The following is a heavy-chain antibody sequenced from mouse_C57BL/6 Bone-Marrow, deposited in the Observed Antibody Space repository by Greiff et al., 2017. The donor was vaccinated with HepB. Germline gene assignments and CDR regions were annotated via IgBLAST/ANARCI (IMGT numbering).Heavy chain of an antibody. Sequence: EVQLQQSGGDLVKPGGSLKLSCAASGFTFSSYGMSWVRQTPDKRLEWVATISSGGSYTYYPDSVKGRFTISRDNAKNTLYLQMSSLKSEDTAMYYCARQGSAWFAYWGQGTLVTGSA. CDR1: GFTFSSYG. CDR2: ISSGGSYT. J-gene: IGHJ3*01. V-gene: IGHV5-6*01. CDR3: ARQGSAWFAY.